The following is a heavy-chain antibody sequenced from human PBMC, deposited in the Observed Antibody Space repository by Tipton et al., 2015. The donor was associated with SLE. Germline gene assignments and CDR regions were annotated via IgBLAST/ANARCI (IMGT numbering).Heavy chain of an antibody. CDR3: ARDRGSGTNYYYGMDV. J-gene: IGHJ6*02. D-gene: IGHD3-16*01. Sequence: TLSLTCAVYGGSFSGYYWSWIRQPPGKGLEWIGEINHSGSTNYNPSLKSRVTISVDTSKNQFSLKLSSVTAADTAVYYCARDRGSGTNYYYGMDVWGQGTTVTVSS. V-gene: IGHV4-34*01. CDR2: INHSGST. CDR1: GGSFSGYY.